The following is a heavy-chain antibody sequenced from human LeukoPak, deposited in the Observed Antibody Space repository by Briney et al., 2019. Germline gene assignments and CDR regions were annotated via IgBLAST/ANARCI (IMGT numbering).Heavy chain of an antibody. V-gene: IGHV4-59*12. CDR1: GGSISSYC. CDR3: ARGPYCGGDCYFAY. Sequence: SETLSLTCTVSGGSISSYCWSWIRQPPGKGLEWIGYIYNSGSTNYNPSLKSRVTMSVDTSKNQFSLKLSSVTAADTAVYFCARGPYCGGDCYFAYWGQGTLVTVSS. CDR2: IYNSGST. J-gene: IGHJ4*02. D-gene: IGHD2-21*02.